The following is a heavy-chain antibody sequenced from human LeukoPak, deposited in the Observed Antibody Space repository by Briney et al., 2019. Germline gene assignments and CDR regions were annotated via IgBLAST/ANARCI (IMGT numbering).Heavy chain of an antibody. CDR2: IQTSGDI. Sequence: PSETLSLTCTGSAGSISSYYWSWIRQPAGKGLEWIGRIQTSGDIKYNPSLKSRVTMSLDTSKNQLSPKLSSVTAADTAVYYCARDYGSAPNWFDPWGQGTLVTVSS. CDR3: ARDYGSAPNWFDP. J-gene: IGHJ5*02. V-gene: IGHV4-4*07. D-gene: IGHD3-10*01. CDR1: AGSISSYY.